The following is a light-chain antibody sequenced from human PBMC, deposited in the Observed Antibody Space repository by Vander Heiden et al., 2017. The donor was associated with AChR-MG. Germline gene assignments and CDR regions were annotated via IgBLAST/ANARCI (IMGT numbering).Light chain of an antibody. CDR3: QQRGTWLS. Sequence: IVLKQSPATLFLSPGERATLSCRASQSVYNSLAWYQHKPGQSPMLLIYEAVKRATGVPARFSGSGSGTDFTLTISSLEPEDFAVYYCQQRGTWLSFGGGTKLEI. V-gene: IGKV3-11*01. CDR1: QSVYNS. J-gene: IGKJ4*01. CDR2: EAV.